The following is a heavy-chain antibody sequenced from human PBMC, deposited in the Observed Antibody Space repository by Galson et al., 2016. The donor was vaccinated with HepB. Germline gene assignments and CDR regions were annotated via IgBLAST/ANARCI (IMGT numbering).Heavy chain of an antibody. D-gene: IGHD5-18*01. V-gene: IGHV3-30*04. Sequence: SLRLSCAASGFTFSSHAMDWVRQAPGKGLEWVAIISYDGSKNYYADSVKGRFTISRDNSKNTPYLQMNSLKLEDPAVYYCVRPPVDGGYSYGPFDYWGQGTMVTVSS. CDR2: ISYDGSKN. J-gene: IGHJ4*02. CDR1: GFTFSSHA. CDR3: VRPPVDGGYSYGPFDY.